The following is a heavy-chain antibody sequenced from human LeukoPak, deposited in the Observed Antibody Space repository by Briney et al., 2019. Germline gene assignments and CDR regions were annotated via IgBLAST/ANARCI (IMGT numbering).Heavy chain of an antibody. CDR1: GASISSSTYS. CDR2: FYYTGDT. J-gene: IGHJ4*02. CDR3: ARLLPYCSDGICYFWEYFDS. V-gene: IGHV4-39*01. Sequence: PSETLSLTCNVSGASISSSTYSWGWIRQPPGKGLEWIGSFYYTGDTYYGPSLKSRVTISVDTSKNQFSLHLTSLTAADTAVYYCARLLPYCSDGICYFWEYFDSWGQGTLVTVSS. D-gene: IGHD2-15*01.